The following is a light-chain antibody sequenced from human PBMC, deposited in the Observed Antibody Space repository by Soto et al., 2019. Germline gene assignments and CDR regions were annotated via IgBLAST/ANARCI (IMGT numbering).Light chain of an antibody. CDR3: CSYAGSRTSV. J-gene: IGLJ2*01. CDR1: SSDVGSYNL. V-gene: IGLV2-23*01. CDR2: DAS. Sequence: QSALTQPASVSGSPGQSITISCSGTSSDVGSYNLVSWYQQHPGKAPKLMIYDASERPSGVSNRFSGSKSGNTASLTISGLQAEDEAYYYCCSYAGSRTSVFGGGTKVTVL.